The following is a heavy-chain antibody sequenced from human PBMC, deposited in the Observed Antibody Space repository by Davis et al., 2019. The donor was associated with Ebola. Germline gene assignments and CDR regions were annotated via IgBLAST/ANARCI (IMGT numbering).Heavy chain of an antibody. J-gene: IGHJ3*02. Sequence: SGTLSLTCTVSGDAISSSSYYWAWSRHPPGKGLEGIGRSYYSGSTYYNPSLKSRVTVSVDTSKKQFSLSLKSVTAADTAVYYCGRHVKRIDFHSNGYSCVLDAFDIWGQGTMVTVSS. CDR2: SYYSGST. CDR3: GRHVKRIDFHSNGYSCVLDAFDI. V-gene: IGHV4-39*01. D-gene: IGHD3-22*01. CDR1: GDAISSSSYY.